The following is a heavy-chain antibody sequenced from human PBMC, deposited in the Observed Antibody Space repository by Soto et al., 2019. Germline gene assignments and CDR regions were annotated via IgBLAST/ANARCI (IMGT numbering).Heavy chain of an antibody. Sequence: SETLSLTCTVSGGSISSYYWSWIRQPPGKGLEWIGYIYYSGSTNYNPSLKSRVTISVDTSKNQFSLKLSSVTAADTAVYYCARAPPRRGPNWYFDLWGRGTLVTVSS. CDR3: ARAPPRRGPNWYFDL. V-gene: IGHV4-59*01. J-gene: IGHJ2*01. D-gene: IGHD3-16*01. CDR2: IYYSGST. CDR1: GGSISSYY.